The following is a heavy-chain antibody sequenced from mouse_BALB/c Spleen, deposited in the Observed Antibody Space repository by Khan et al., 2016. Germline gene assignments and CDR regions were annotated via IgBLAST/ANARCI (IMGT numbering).Heavy chain of an antibody. Sequence: EVELVESGGGLVKPGGSLKLSCAASGFTFSDYYMYWVRQTPEKRLEWVATISDGGSYTYYPDSVKGRFTISRDNATNNLYLQMSSLKSEDTAMYYGAREGVRRGFAYWGQGTLVTGSA. V-gene: IGHV5-4*02. CDR1: GFTFSDYY. CDR3: AREGVRRGFAY. D-gene: IGHD2-14*01. CDR2: ISDGGSYT. J-gene: IGHJ3*01.